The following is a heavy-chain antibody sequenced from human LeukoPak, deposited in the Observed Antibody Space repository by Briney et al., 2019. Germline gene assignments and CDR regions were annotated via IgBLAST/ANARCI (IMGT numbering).Heavy chain of an antibody. D-gene: IGHD1-26*01. CDR3: ARDPGGSNRYYYYYYMDV. Sequence: ASVKVSCKASGGTFSSYAISWVRQAPGQGLEWMGGIIPIFGTANYAQKFQGRVTITADESTSTAYMELSSLRSEDTAVYYCARDPGGSNRYYYYYYMDVWGKGTTVTVSS. V-gene: IGHV1-69*13. CDR2: IIPIFGTA. CDR1: GGTFSSYA. J-gene: IGHJ6*03.